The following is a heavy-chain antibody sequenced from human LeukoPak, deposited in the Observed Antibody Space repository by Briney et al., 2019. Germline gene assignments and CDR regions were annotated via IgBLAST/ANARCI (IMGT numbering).Heavy chain of an antibody. CDR1: GGSISSGGYY. CDR2: IYYSGST. D-gene: IGHD3-10*01. V-gene: IGHV4-31*03. J-gene: IGHJ5*02. CDR3: ARGGRYYYGNWFDP. Sequence: SQTLSLTCTVSGGSISSGGYYWSWIRQHPGKGLEWIGYIYYSGSTYYNPSLKSRVTISVDTSKNQFSLKLSSVTAADTAVYYYARGGRYYYGNWFDPWGQGTLVTVSS.